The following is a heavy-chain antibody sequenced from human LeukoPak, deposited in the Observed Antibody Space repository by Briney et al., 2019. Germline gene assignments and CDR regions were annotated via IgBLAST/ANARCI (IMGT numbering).Heavy chain of an antibody. CDR3: ARSSRYCSSTSCYLPRYYYYYMDV. Sequence: SETLSLTCAVSGGSISSGGDSWSWIRQPPGKGLEWIGYIFYSGTTYYNPSLKSRLTISLDTSKNQFSLKLSSVTAADTAVYYCARSSRYCSSTSCYLPRYYYYYMDVWGKGTTVTISS. V-gene: IGHV4-30-4*07. J-gene: IGHJ6*03. D-gene: IGHD2-2*01. CDR2: IFYSGTT. CDR1: GGSISSGGDS.